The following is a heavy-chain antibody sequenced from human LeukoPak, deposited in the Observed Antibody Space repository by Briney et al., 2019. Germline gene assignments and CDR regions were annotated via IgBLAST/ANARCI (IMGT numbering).Heavy chain of an antibody. CDR2: IYYSGST. CDR1: GGSISSSSYY. Sequence: SETLSLTCTVSGGSISSSSYYWGRIRQPPGKGLEWIGSIYYSGSTYYNPSLKSRVTISVDTSKNQFSLKLSSVTAADTAVYYCARVGMGSSSWYVDYWGQGALVTVSS. D-gene: IGHD6-13*01. J-gene: IGHJ4*02. CDR3: ARVGMGSSSWYVDY. V-gene: IGHV4-39*01.